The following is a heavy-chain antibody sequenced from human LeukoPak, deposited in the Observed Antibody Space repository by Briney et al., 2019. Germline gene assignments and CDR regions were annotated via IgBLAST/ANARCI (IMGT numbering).Heavy chain of an antibody. D-gene: IGHD3-3*01. CDR2: IYYSGIT. CDR1: GGSISSGDYY. CDR3: ARDVRRITIFGVVIKAFDI. Sequence: SQTLSLXCTVSGGSISSGDYYWSWSRQPPGKGLEWIGYIYYSGITYYNPSLKSRVTISVDTSKNQFSLKLSSVTAADTAVYYCARDVRRITIFGVVIKAFDIWGQGTMVTVSS. V-gene: IGHV4-30-4*08. J-gene: IGHJ3*02.